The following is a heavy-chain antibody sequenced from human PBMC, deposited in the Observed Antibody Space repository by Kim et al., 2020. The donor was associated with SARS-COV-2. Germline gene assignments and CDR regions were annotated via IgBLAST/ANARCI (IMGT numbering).Heavy chain of an antibody. CDR2: ISSSDNTI. Sequence: GGSLRLSCAASGFTFSSYEMNWVRQAPGKGLEWVSYISSSDNTIYYADSVKGRFTISRDNAKNSLYLQMNSLRAEDTAVYYCARADHYYDSSGYYRTFDYWGQGTLVTLSS. J-gene: IGHJ4*02. V-gene: IGHV3-48*03. CDR3: ARADHYYDSSGYYRTFDY. CDR1: GFTFSSYE. D-gene: IGHD3-22*01.